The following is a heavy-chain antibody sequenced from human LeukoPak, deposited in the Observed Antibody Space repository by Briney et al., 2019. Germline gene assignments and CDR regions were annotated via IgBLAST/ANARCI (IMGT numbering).Heavy chain of an antibody. J-gene: IGHJ4*02. CDR3: ARSRYCSGGSCYNFDY. Sequence: PSETLSLTCAVYGGSFSGYYWSWIRQPPGKGLEWIGEINHSGSTHHNPSLKSRVTISVDTSKNQFSLKLSSVTAADTAVYYCARSRYCSGGSCYNFDYWGQGTLVTVSS. CDR1: GGSFSGYY. D-gene: IGHD2-15*01. V-gene: IGHV4-34*01. CDR2: INHSGST.